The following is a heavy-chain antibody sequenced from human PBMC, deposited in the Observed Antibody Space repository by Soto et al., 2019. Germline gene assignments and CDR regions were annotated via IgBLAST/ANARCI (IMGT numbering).Heavy chain of an antibody. CDR1: GFTFSSYG. CDR2: IWYDGSNK. CDR3: ARDGSGSSLYYYYYYGMDV. Sequence: GGSLRLSCAASGFTFSSYGMHWVRQAPGKGLEWVAVIWYDGSNKYYADSVKGRFTISRDNSKNTLYLQMNSLRAEDKAVYYCARDGSGSSLYYYYYYGMDVWGQGTTVTVSS. J-gene: IGHJ6*02. V-gene: IGHV3-33*01. D-gene: IGHD2-15*01.